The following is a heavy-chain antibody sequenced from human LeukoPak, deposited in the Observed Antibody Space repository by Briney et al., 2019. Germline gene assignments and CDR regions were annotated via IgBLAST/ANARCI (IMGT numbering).Heavy chain of an antibody. CDR3: ARVSSPFYFDY. V-gene: IGHV3-30-3*01. CDR2: ISYDGSNK. Sequence: GGSLRLSCAASGFTFSSYAMHWVRQASGKGLEWVAVISYDGSNKYYADSVKGRFTISRDNSKNTLYLQMNSLRAEDTAVYYCARVSSPFYFDYWGQGTLVTVSS. J-gene: IGHJ4*02. D-gene: IGHD6-6*01. CDR1: GFTFSSYA.